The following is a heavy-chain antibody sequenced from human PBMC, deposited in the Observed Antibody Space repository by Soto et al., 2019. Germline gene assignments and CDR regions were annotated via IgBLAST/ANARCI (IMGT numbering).Heavy chain of an antibody. CDR1: GGSISSGGYY. CDR2: IYYSGST. V-gene: IGHV4-31*03. J-gene: IGHJ5*02. Sequence: TLSLTCTVSGGSISSGGYYWSWIRQHPGKGLEWIGYIYYSGSTYYNPSLKSRVTISVDTSKNQFSLKLSSVTAADTAVYYCASIVATHNWFDPWGQGTLVTVSS. D-gene: IGHD5-12*01. CDR3: ASIVATHNWFDP.